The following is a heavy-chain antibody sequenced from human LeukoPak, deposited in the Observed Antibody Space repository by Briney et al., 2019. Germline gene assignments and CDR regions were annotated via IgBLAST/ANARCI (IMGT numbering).Heavy chain of an antibody. Sequence: ASVPVSCKASVYTFTSYDIHWVRQATGQGLAGMGCMNPNGGNTGYAHKFQVRVTMTRKTSISTDYMELRSLRSEDTAVYYCARGRTSLYYYDSSGYYSDYGGQGTRVTVSS. CDR3: ARGRTSLYYYDSSGYYSDY. CDR2: MNPNGGNT. J-gene: IGHJ4*02. CDR1: VYTFTSYD. V-gene: IGHV1-8*01. D-gene: IGHD3-22*01.